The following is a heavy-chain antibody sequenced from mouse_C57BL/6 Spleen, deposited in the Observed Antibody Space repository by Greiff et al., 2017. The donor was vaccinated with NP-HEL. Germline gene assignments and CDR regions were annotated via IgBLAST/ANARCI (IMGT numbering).Heavy chain of an antibody. CDR1: GYAFSSSW. J-gene: IGHJ4*01. V-gene: IGHV1-82*01. CDR2: IYPGDGDT. Sequence: VQLQQSGPELVKPGASVKISCKASGYAFSSSWMNWVKQRPGKGLEWIGRIYPGDGDTNYNGKFKGKATLTADKSSSTAYMQLSSLTSEDSAVYFCARYEYGRSYVTRGDYAMDYWGQGTSVTVSS. CDR3: ARYEYGRSYVTRGDYAMDY. D-gene: IGHD1-1*01.